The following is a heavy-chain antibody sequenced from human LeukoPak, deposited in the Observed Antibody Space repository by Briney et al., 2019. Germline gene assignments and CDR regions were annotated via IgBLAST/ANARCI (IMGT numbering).Heavy chain of an antibody. CDR1: GFTFSSYA. CDR3: AKDLRVVVVAATPIFDY. V-gene: IGHV3-23*01. Sequence: PGGSLRLSCAASGFTFSSYAMSWVRQAPGKGLEWVSAISGSGGSTYYADSVKGRFTISRDNSKNTLYLQMNSLRAEDTAVYYCAKDLRVVVVAATPIFDYWGQGTLVTVSS. J-gene: IGHJ4*02. D-gene: IGHD2-15*01. CDR2: ISGSGGST.